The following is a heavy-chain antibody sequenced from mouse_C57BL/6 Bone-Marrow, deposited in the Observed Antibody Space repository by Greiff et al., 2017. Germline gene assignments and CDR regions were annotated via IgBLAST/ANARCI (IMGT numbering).Heavy chain of an antibody. D-gene: IGHD2-1*01. CDR2: ISYDGSN. Sequence: ESGPGLVKPSQSLSLTCSVTGYSITSGYYWNWIRQFPGNKLEWMGYISYDGSNNYNPSLKNRISITRDTSKNQFVLKLNSVTTEDTATYYCARERGYGNYGFAYWGQGTLVTVSA. CDR1: GYSITSGYY. J-gene: IGHJ3*01. CDR3: ARERGYGNYGFAY. V-gene: IGHV3-6*01.